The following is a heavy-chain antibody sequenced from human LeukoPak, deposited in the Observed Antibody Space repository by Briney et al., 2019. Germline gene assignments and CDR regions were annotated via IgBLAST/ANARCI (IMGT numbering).Heavy chain of an antibody. D-gene: IGHD1-1*01. CDR3: YAYYAMDV. CDR1: GFTFNTYG. Sequence: PGRSLRLSCAASGFTFNTYGMNWVRQAPGKGLEWVAVMWYDGSIKYYAESVKGRFTVSRDNSENTLYLQMNSLRAEDTANCRPYAYYAMDVWGQGTTVTVSS. J-gene: IGHJ6*02. V-gene: IGHV3-33*01. CDR2: MWYDGSIK.